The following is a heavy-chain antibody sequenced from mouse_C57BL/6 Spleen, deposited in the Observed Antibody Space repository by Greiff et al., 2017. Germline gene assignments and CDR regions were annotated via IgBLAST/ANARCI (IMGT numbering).Heavy chain of an antibody. CDR1: GYAFSSSW. Sequence: QVQLQQSGPELVKPGASVKISCKASGYAFSSSWMNWVKQRPGKGLEWIGRIYPGDGDTNYNGKFKGKATLTADKSSSTAYMQLSSLTSEDSAVYFCARGGGNYEVDYYAMDYWGQGTSVTVSS. V-gene: IGHV1-82*01. CDR2: IYPGDGDT. D-gene: IGHD2-1*01. J-gene: IGHJ4*01. CDR3: ARGGGNYEVDYYAMDY.